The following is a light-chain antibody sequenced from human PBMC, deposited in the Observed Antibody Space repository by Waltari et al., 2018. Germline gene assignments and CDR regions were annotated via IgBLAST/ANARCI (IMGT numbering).Light chain of an antibody. Sequence: DIQMTQSPSSLSAPVGDRVTITCRASQTINKYLNWYQQKPGKAPKVLISVVSYLHTGVPSRFSGSGSGTDFTLTISSLQPEDFATYYCQQSDSLPLTFAGGTKVEIK. CDR2: VVS. J-gene: IGKJ4*01. CDR3: QQSDSLPLT. CDR1: QTINKY. V-gene: IGKV1-39*01.